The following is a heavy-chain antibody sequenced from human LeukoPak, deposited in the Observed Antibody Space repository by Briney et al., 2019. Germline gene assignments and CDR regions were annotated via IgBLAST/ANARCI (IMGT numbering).Heavy chain of an antibody. Sequence: WGSLRLSCAASGFTFSKYAMSWVRQAPGKGLEWVSGISGSGGSTYYADSVKGRFIISRDNSKNTLYLQMNSLRAEDTAVYYCARRAGAYSHPYDYWGQGTLVTVSS. J-gene: IGHJ4*02. V-gene: IGHV3-23*01. CDR1: GFTFSKYA. CDR3: ARRAGAYSHPYDY. CDR2: ISGSGGST. D-gene: IGHD4/OR15-4a*01.